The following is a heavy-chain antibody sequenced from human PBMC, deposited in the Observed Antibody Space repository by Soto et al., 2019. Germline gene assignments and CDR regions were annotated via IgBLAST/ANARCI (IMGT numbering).Heavy chain of an antibody. D-gene: IGHD6-13*01. Sequence: GASVKVSCKASGGTFSSYAISWVRQAPGQGLEWMGGIIPIFGTANYAQKFQGRVTITADESTSTAYMELSSLRSEDTAVYYCARVREMRIAAAFWFDPWGQGTLVTVSS. V-gene: IGHV1-69*13. CDR2: IIPIFGTA. CDR1: GGTFSSYA. J-gene: IGHJ5*02. CDR3: ARVREMRIAAAFWFDP.